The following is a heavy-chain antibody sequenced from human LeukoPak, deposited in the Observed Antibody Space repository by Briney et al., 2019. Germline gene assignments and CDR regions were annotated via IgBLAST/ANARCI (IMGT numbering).Heavy chain of an antibody. J-gene: IGHJ4*02. Sequence: ASVKVSCTASGYTFTGYYMHWVRQAPGQGLEWMGWINPNSGGTNYAQKFQGRVTMTRDTSISTAYMELSRLRSDDTAVYYCARVYDSSGYFDYWGQGTLVTVSS. D-gene: IGHD3-22*01. CDR3: ARVYDSSGYFDY. CDR2: INPNSGGT. V-gene: IGHV1-2*02. CDR1: GYTFTGYY.